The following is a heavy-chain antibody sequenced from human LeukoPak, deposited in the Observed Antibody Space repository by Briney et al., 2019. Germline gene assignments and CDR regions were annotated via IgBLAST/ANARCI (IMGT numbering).Heavy chain of an antibody. J-gene: IGHJ6*03. Sequence: ASVKVSCKASGDTFTSYDINWVRQATGQGLEWMGWMNPNSGNTGYAQKFQGRVTMTRNTSISTAYMELSSLRSEDTAVYYCARLGIGSSFDYYYYMDVWGKGTTVTVSS. CDR2: MNPNSGNT. CDR3: ARLGIGSSFDYYYYMDV. CDR1: GDTFTSYD. V-gene: IGHV1-8*01. D-gene: IGHD6-13*01.